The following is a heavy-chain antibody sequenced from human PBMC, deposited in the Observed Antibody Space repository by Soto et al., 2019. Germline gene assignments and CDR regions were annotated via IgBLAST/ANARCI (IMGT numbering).Heavy chain of an antibody. V-gene: IGHV1-8*01. CDR1: GYTFTSYD. CDR2: MNPNSGNT. CDR3: AGGLVGVAATPFSYSGMAV. Sequence: QVQLVQSGAEVKKPGASVKVSCKASGYTFTSYDINWVRQATGQGLEWMGWMNPNSGNTGYAQKFQGRVTMTRNTPIRTANMELSGLGSGDTAVYYCAGGLVGVAATPFSYSGMAVGGKGPTVTVS. J-gene: IGHJ6*04. D-gene: IGHD2-15*01.